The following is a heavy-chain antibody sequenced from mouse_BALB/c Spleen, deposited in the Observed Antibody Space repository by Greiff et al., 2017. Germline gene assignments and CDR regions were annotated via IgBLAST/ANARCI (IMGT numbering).Heavy chain of an antibody. CDR3: ARGEYGNSY. CDR1: GYSITSGYY. Sequence: EVKLQESGPGLVKPSQSLSLTCSVTGYSITSGYYWNWIRQFPGNKLEWMGYISYDGSNNYNPSLKNRISITRDTSKNQFFLKLNSVTTEDTATYYCARGEYGNSYWGQGTLVTVSA. CDR2: ISYDGSN. J-gene: IGHJ3*01. D-gene: IGHD2-10*02. V-gene: IGHV3-6*02.